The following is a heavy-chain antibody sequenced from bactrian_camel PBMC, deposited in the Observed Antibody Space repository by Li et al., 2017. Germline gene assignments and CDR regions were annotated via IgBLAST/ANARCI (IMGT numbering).Heavy chain of an antibody. CDR3: GPATAGPRELSYAGCTAFGV. Sequence: VQLVESGGGLVQPGGSRRLSCSASGFSFSDYAMGWFRQAPGKEREGVSCISWSGGSTDYADSVKGRFTISRDNAKNTLYPQMNSLKPEDTAMYYCGPATAGPRELSYAGCTAFGVWGQGTQVTVS. D-gene: IGHD1*01. CDR1: GFSFSDYA. CDR2: ISWSGGST. V-gene: IGHV3S60*01. J-gene: IGHJ6*01.